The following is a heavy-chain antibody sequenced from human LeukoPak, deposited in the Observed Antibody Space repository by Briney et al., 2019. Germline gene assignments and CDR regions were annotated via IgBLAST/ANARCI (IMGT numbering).Heavy chain of an antibody. CDR1: GGSIIDSSYY. V-gene: IGHV4-39*07. D-gene: IGHD6-13*01. Sequence: SETLSLTCTVSGGSIIDSSYYWGWIRQPPGKGLEWIGNIYYFGTTLHNPSLKSRVTMSVDTSKNQFSLKLSSVTAADTAVYYCARDSHAWYGQYYFDFWGQGALVTVSS. CDR2: IYYFGTT. J-gene: IGHJ4*02. CDR3: ARDSHAWYGQYYFDF.